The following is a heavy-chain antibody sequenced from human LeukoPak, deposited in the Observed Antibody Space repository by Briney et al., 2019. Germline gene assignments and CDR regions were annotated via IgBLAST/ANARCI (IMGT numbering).Heavy chain of an antibody. V-gene: IGHV4-59*08. CDR1: GGSISSYY. D-gene: IGHD2/OR15-2a*01. CDR2: ISDIGSI. CDR3: AGHHPRNTVDF. J-gene: IGHJ4*02. Sequence: SETLSLTCTVSGGSISSYYWTWIRQPAGKGLEWIAYISDIGSINYNPSLKSRVTISLDTSKNQFSLKLSSVTAADTAVYYCAGHHPRNTVDFWGQGTLVTVSS.